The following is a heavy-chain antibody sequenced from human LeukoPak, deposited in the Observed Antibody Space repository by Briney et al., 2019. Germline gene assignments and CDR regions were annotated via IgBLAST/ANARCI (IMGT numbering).Heavy chain of an antibody. CDR1: GGSISSSNW. D-gene: IGHD1-14*01. Sequence: SETLSLTFAVSGGSISSSNWWSWVRQPPGKGLEWIGEIYHSGSTNYNPTLKSRVTISVATSKHQLYLNLSSVNAADTATYYCAREGSDRNRFEYWGPGTLVTVSS. CDR3: AREGSDRNRFEY. V-gene: IGHV4-4*02. CDR2: IYHSGST. J-gene: IGHJ4*01.